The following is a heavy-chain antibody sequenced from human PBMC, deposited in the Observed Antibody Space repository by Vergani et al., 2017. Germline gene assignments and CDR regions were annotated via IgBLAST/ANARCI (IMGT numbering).Heavy chain of an antibody. CDR2: ISSSSSYI. D-gene: IGHD2-8*01. Sequence: EVQLVASGGGLVQRGGSLRLSCEASGFTFSSYSMNWVRQAPGKGLEWVSSISSSSSYIYYADSVKGRFTISRDNANNSLFLQLRSLRAEDAAVYYCARDCTSGGCPDNYGMDVWGQGATVTVSS. J-gene: IGHJ6*02. CDR1: GFTFSSYS. CDR3: ARDCTSGGCPDNYGMDV. V-gene: IGHV3-21*02.